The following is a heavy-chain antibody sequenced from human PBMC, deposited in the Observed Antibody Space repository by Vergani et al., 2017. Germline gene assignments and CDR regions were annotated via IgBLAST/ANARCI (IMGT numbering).Heavy chain of an antibody. CDR2: INPSGGST. V-gene: IGHV1-46*01. Sequence: QVQLVQSGAEVKKPGASVKVSCKASGYTFTSYYMHWVRHAPGQGLEWMGIINPSGGSTSYAQKFRGRVTMTRDTSTITVYMELSSLRSEDTAVYYCARGLYLGGFDPWGQGTLVTVSS. CDR3: ARGLYLGGFDP. CDR1: GYTFTSYY. J-gene: IGHJ5*02. D-gene: IGHD3-16*01.